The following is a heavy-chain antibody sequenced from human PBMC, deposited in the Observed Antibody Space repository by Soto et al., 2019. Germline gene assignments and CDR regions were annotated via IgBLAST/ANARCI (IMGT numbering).Heavy chain of an antibody. CDR1: GYTFTSYA. V-gene: IGHV1-3*05. CDR2: INAGNGNT. Sequence: QVQLVQSGAEEKKPGASVKVSCKASGYTFTSYAMHWVRKAPGQRLEGMGRINAGNGNTKYSQKFQGRVTITRDTSASTAYMELSSLRSEDTAVYCGARSIVVVTALDYWGQGTLVTVSS. J-gene: IGHJ4*02. D-gene: IGHD2-21*02. CDR3: ARSIVVVTALDY.